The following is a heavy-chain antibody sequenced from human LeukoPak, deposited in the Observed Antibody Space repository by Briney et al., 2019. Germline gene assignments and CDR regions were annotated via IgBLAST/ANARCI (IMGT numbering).Heavy chain of an antibody. D-gene: IGHD4/OR15-4a*01. Sequence: GSLRLSCAASGFTFSSYGMHWVRQAPGKGLEWVAFIRYDGSNKYYADSVKGRFTISRDNSKNTLYLQMNSLRAEDTAVYYCARLWGDATIFDLWGQGTLVTVSS. J-gene: IGHJ4*02. CDR1: GFTFSSYG. CDR2: IRYDGSNK. V-gene: IGHV3-30*02. CDR3: ARLWGDATIFDL.